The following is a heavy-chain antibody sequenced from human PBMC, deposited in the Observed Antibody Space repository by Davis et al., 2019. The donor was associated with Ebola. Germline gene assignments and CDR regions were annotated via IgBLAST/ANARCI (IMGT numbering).Heavy chain of an antibody. CDR3: ARSTGTYSTLHY. D-gene: IGHD1-1*01. Sequence: SETLSLTCSVSGASVTFAYWNWIRQPPGKGLEWIAYKYNSGSSSYNPSLKSRVTISVDPSKNQASLKVTSVTAADTAIYYCARSTGTYSTLHYWGQGLLVTVSS. CDR2: KYNSGSS. J-gene: IGHJ4*02. CDR1: GASVTFAY. V-gene: IGHV4-59*02.